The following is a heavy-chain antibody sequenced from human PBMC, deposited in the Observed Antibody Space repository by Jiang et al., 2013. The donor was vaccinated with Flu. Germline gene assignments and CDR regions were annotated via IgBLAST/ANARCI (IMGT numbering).Heavy chain of an antibody. V-gene: IGHV4-34*01. CDR2: INHSGST. D-gene: IGHD3-16*01. J-gene: IGHJ3*02. CDR3: ARGGGLYAFDI. Sequence: LLKPSETLSLTCAVYGGSFSGYYWSWIRQPPGKGLEWIGEINHSGSTNYNPSLKSRATISVDTSKNQFSLKLSSVTAADTAVYYCARGGGLYAFDIWGQGTMVTVSS. CDR1: GGSFSGYY.